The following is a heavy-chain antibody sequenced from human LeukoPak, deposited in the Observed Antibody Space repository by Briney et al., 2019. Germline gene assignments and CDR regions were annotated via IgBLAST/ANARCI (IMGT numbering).Heavy chain of an antibody. J-gene: IGHJ4*02. CDR1: GGSFSGYY. CDR3: ARALTYDSSGYYQLVY. D-gene: IGHD3-22*01. CDR2: INHSGST. Sequence: SETLSLTCAVYGGSFSGYYWSWIRQPPGKGLEWIGEINHSGSTNYNPSLKSRVTISVDTSKNQFSLKLSSVTAADTAVYYCARALTYDSSGYYQLVYWGQGTLVTVSS. V-gene: IGHV4-34*01.